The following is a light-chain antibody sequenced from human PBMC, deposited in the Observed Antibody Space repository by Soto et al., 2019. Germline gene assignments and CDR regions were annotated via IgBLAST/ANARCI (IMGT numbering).Light chain of an antibody. V-gene: IGKV3-20*01. CDR2: GAS. J-gene: IGKJ2*01. CDR1: QSVNSNY. Sequence: EIVLTQSPGTLSLSPGERATLSCRASQSVNSNYLAWYQQKPGQAPRLLIYGASSRPTGIPDRFRGSGSGTVYTLTISRREPEDFAVYYCQQYIDSPPGYPIGQGTKLEIK. CDR3: QQYIDSPPGYP.